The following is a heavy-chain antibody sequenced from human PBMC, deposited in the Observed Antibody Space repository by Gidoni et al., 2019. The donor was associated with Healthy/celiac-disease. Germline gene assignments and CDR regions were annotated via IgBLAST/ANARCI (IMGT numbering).Heavy chain of an antibody. J-gene: IGHJ3*02. CDR1: GGTFSSYA. D-gene: IGHD6-25*01. CDR3: ARSDSSEQDDAFDI. V-gene: IGHV1-69*01. Sequence: QVQLVQSGAEVKKPGSSVKVSCKASGGTFSSYAISWVRQAPGQGLERMGGIIPIFGTANYEQKFQGRVTITADESTSTAYMELSSLRSEDTAVYYCARSDSSEQDDAFDIWGQGTMVTVSS. CDR2: IIPIFGTA.